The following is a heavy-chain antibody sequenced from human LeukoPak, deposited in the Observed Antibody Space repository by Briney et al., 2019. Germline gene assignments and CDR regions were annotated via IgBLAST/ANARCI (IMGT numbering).Heavy chain of an antibody. CDR1: GFTVSSNY. D-gene: IGHD2-15*01. V-gene: IGHV3-66*01. CDR2: IYGGGST. Sequence: GGSLRLSCAASGFTVSSNYMSWVRQAPGKGLEWVSVIYGGGSTYYADSVKGRFTISRDNSKNTLYLQMNSLRAEDTAVYYCAIPHSGYCSGGSCYGDYWGQGTLVTVSS. CDR3: AIPHSGYCSGGSCYGDY. J-gene: IGHJ4*02.